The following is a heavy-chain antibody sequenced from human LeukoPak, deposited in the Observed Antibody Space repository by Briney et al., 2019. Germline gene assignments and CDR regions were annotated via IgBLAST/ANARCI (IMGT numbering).Heavy chain of an antibody. V-gene: IGHV3-33*01. Sequence: GVSLRLSCAASGFTFSSYSMNWVRQAPGKGLEWVAVIWYDGSNKYYADSVKGRFTISRDNSKNTLYLQMNSLRAEDTAVYYCASYSSGGYDYWGQGTLVTVSS. CDR2: IWYDGSNK. CDR1: GFTFSSYS. J-gene: IGHJ4*02. D-gene: IGHD4-11*01. CDR3: ASYSSGGYDY.